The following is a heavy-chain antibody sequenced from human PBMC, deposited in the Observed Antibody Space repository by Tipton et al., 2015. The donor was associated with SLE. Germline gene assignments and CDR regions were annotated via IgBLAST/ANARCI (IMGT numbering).Heavy chain of an antibody. J-gene: IGHJ4*02. V-gene: IGHV3-53*05. Sequence: SLRLSCAASGVNVSSNYMSWVRQAPGKGLEWVSVIYRGATKYYADSVKGRFTISRDKSKNTLYLQMNSLTPEDTAVYFCARAIVGVYFDYWGQGTLVTVSS. CDR3: ARAIVGVYFDY. CDR2: IYRGATK. D-gene: IGHD1-26*01. CDR1: GVNVSSNY.